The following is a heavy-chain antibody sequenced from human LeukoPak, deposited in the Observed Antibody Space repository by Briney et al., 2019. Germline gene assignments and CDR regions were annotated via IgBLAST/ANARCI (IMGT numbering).Heavy chain of an antibody. Sequence: GGSLRLSCAASGFTVSSNYMSWVRQAPGKGLEWVSVIYSGGSTYYADSVKGRFTISRDNSKNTLYLQMNSLRAEDTAVYYCARRLNVGLGNVGFDYWGQGTLVTVSS. CDR2: IYSGGST. CDR3: ARRLNVGLGNVGFDY. J-gene: IGHJ4*02. D-gene: IGHD1-26*01. V-gene: IGHV3-53*01. CDR1: GFTVSSNY.